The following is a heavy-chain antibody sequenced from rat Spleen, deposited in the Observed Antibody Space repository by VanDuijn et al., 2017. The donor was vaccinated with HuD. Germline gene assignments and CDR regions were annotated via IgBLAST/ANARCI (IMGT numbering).Heavy chain of an antibody. CDR3: ATQSIIRVPLFDY. V-gene: IGHV5S13*01. J-gene: IGHJ2*01. CDR1: GFTFSNYG. Sequence: EVQLVETGGGLVQPGRSLKLSCAASGFTFSNYGMAWVRQTPTKGLEWVASISTGGGNTYYRDSVKGRFTVSRDNAKSTLYLQMDSLRSEDTATYYCATQSIIRVPLFDYWGQGVMVTVSS. CDR2: ISTGGGNT. D-gene: IGHD4-3*01.